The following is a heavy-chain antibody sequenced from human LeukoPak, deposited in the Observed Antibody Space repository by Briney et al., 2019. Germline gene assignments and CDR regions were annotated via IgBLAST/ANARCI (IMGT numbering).Heavy chain of an antibody. J-gene: IGHJ4*02. D-gene: IGHD3/OR15-3a*01. CDR2: IWYDGSNK. CDR3: ARGRAGLNC. CDR1: GFTFSSYG. V-gene: IGHV3-33*01. Sequence: GGSLRLSCAASGFTFSSYGMHWVRQAPSKGLEWVAVIWYDGSNKYYADSVKGRFTISRDNFKNTLYLQMNSLRADDTAVYYCARGRAGLNCWGQGTLVTVSS.